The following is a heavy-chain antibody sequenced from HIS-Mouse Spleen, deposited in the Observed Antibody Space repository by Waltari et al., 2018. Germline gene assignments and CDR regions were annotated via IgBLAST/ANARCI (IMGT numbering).Heavy chain of an antibody. CDR3: ASEPGVPATEDYFDY. V-gene: IGHV4-39*07. D-gene: IGHD2-2*01. Sequence: QLQLQESGPGLVKPSETLSLTCTVPGGSISSSSYYWGWLLKPPGKGLEWIVSIYYSGSTYYNPSLKSRVTISVDTSKNQFSLKLSSVTAADTAVYYCASEPGVPATEDYFDYWGQGTLVTVSS. J-gene: IGHJ4*02. CDR2: IYYSGST. CDR1: GGSISSSSYY.